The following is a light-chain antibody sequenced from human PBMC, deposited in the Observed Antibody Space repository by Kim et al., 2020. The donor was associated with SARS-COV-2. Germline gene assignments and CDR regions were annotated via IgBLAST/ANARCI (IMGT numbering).Light chain of an antibody. CDR3: QQSYRISSPT. Sequence: DIQMTQSPSSLSASVGDRVTITCRASQSISRYLNWYQQKPGKAPKLMIFTASSLQSGVPSRFSGSGSGTDFTLTISSLQPEDFATYYCQQSYRISSPTFGGGTKLEI. CDR2: TAS. J-gene: IGKJ4*01. CDR1: QSISRY. V-gene: IGKV1-39*01.